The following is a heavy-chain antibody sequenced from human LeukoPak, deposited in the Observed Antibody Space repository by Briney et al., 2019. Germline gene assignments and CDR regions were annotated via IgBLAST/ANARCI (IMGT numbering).Heavy chain of an antibody. V-gene: IGHV3-23*01. J-gene: IGHJ4*02. CDR1: GFTFSSFA. CDR2: ISGSGGST. Sequence: GGSLRLSCAASGFTFSSFAMSWVRQAPGKGLEWVSTISGSGGSTNYADSVKGRFTFSRDNSKNTLYLQMNSLRAEDTAVYHCAKDLPDYGDYIEGYWGQGTLVTVSS. D-gene: IGHD4-17*01. CDR3: AKDLPDYGDYIEGY.